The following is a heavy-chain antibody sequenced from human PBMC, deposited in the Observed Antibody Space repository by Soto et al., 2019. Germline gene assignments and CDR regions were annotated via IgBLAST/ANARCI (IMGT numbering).Heavy chain of an antibody. CDR2: MNPNSGNT. CDR3: ARERSSGWFDP. J-gene: IGHJ5*02. Sequence: ASVKVSCKASGYTFTSYDINWVRQATGQGLEWMGWMNPNSGNTVYAQKFQGRVTMTRNTSISTAYMELSSLRSEGTAVYYCARERSSGWFDPWGQGTLVTVSS. CDR1: GYTFTSYD. D-gene: IGHD6-25*01. V-gene: IGHV1-8*01.